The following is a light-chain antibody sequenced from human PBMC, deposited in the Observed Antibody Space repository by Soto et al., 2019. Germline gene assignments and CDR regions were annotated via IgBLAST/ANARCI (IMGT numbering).Light chain of an antibody. J-gene: IGLJ3*02. CDR3: CSYAGSSTWV. CDR2: EGS. V-gene: IGLV2-23*01. CDR1: KNDIGGYRF. Sequence: QSVLTQPASVSGSPGESITISCIGTKNDIGGYRFVSWYQQHPGEAPKLMISEGSKRPSGTSNRFSGSKSGNTASLRISGLQAEDEADYYCCSYAGSSTWVFGGGTKLTVL.